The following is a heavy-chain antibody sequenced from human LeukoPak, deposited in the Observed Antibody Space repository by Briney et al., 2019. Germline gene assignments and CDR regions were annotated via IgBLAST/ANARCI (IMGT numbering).Heavy chain of an antibody. Sequence: GGSLRLSCAASGFTFSSYGMNWVRQAPGKGLEWVSYISNSDSTIHYADSVKGRFTISRDNAQNSLYLQMSSLRAEDTAVYYCARVTDDYGDHYYGMDVWGQGTTVTVSS. J-gene: IGHJ6*02. CDR2: ISNSDSTI. CDR3: ARVTDDYGDHYYGMDV. V-gene: IGHV3-48*03. D-gene: IGHD4-17*01. CDR1: GFTFSSYG.